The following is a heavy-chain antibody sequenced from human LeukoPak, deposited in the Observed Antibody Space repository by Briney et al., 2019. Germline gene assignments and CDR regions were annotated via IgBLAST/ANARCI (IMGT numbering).Heavy chain of an antibody. Sequence: SETLSLTCTVSGGSISSYYWSWIRQPPGKGLEWIGYIYYSGSTNYNPSLKSRVTISVDTSRNQFSLKLSSVTAADTAVYYCARGGTGYSSGWYWNRDNASDYWGQGTLVTVSS. J-gene: IGHJ4*02. CDR3: ARGGTGYSSGWYWNRDNASDY. CDR1: GGSISSYY. V-gene: IGHV4-59*12. CDR2: IYYSGST. D-gene: IGHD6-19*01.